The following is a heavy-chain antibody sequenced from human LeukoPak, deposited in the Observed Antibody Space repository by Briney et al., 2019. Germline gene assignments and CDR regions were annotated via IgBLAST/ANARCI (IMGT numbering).Heavy chain of an antibody. V-gene: IGHV7-4-1*02. J-gene: IGHJ6*03. Sequence: ASVKVSCKASGYTFTSYAMNWVRQAPGQGLEWMGWINTNTGNPTYAQGFTGRFVFSLDASVSTAYLQISSLKAEDTAVYYCARGGITMVRGVSYYYYMDVWGKGTTVTVSS. CDR2: INTNTGNP. D-gene: IGHD3-10*01. CDR1: GYTFTSYA. CDR3: ARGGITMVRGVSYYYYMDV.